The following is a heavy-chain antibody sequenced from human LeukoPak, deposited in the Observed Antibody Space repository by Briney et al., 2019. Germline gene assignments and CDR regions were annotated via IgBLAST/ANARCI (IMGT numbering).Heavy chain of an antibody. CDR1: GFTFSSYS. D-gene: IGHD2-2*01. CDR3: ARSSEDIVVVPAALYYFDY. V-gene: IGHV3-21*01. CDR2: ISSSSSYI. Sequence: PGGSLRLSCAASGFTFSSYSMNWVRQAPGKGLEWVSSISSSSSYIYYADSVKGRFTISRDNAKNSLYLQMNSLRAEDTAVYYCARSSEDIVVVPAALYYFDYWGQGTLVTVSS. J-gene: IGHJ4*02.